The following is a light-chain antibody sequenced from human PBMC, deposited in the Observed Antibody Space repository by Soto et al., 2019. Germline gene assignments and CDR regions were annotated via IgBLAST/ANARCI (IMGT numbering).Light chain of an antibody. Sequence: EIVLTQSPGTLSLSPVERATLSCRASQSVSNNYLARYQQTPGHAPSLLIYGASNRATGIPERFSGSGSGTDFTFTTSRLEPADVAVYYCQQYGSSGTFGQGTKVEIK. CDR1: QSVSNNY. CDR2: GAS. CDR3: QQYGSSGT. J-gene: IGKJ1*01. V-gene: IGKV3-20*01.